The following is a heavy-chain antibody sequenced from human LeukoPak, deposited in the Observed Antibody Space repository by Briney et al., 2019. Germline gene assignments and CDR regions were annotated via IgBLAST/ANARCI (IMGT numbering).Heavy chain of an antibody. J-gene: IGHJ5*02. Sequence: ASVKVSCKASGYTFTDYYLHWVRQAPGQGLEWMGWINPNSGGTNYAQKFQGRVTMTRDTSISTGYMELSRLRSDDTAVYYCARARYNYGSNWFDPWGQGTLVTVSS. V-gene: IGHV1-2*02. D-gene: IGHD5-18*01. CDR2: INPNSGGT. CDR1: GYTFTDYY. CDR3: ARARYNYGSNWFDP.